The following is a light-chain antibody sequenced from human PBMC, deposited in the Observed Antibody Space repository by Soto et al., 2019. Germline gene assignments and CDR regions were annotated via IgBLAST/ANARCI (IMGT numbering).Light chain of an antibody. CDR2: EVN. CDR3: FSYTTGTTNV. V-gene: IGLV2-14*01. Sequence: QSVLTQAASVSGSPGQSITISCVGTNSDIGGYNFVSWYQQHPGKAPKLMIFEVNKRPSGVSNRFSGSKSGNTASLTISGLQLEDEADYLCFSYTTGTTNVFGTGTKLTVL. J-gene: IGLJ1*01. CDR1: NSDIGGYNF.